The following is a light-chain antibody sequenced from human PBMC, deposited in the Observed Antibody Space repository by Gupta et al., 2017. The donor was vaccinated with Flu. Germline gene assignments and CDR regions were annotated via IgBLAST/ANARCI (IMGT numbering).Light chain of an antibody. CDR3: RHDDNYPLT. Sequence: AIPTTLSPSSLSASVGDRVTITCRESQDISNILGWYQQKPGKAPKLLMYNVSTLQSGVPSRFSGSGSGTDFTLMISSLQPEDLATYYCRHDDNYPLTFGGGTKVEIK. CDR1: QDISNI. J-gene: IGKJ4*01. V-gene: IGKV1-6*01. CDR2: NVS.